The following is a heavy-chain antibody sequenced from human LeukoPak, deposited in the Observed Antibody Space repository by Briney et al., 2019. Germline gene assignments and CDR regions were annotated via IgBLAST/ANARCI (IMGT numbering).Heavy chain of an antibody. V-gene: IGHV4-39*07. CDR2: IYYSGST. Sequence: SETLSLTCTVSGGSISSSTYFWGWIRQPPGKGLEWIGTIYYSGSTYYNPSLKSRVTISVDTSKNQFSLKLDSVTAADTAVYYCAKGTSSGWYYFDYWGQGTLVTVSS. J-gene: IGHJ4*02. CDR3: AKGTSSGWYYFDY. D-gene: IGHD6-19*01. CDR1: GGSISSSTYF.